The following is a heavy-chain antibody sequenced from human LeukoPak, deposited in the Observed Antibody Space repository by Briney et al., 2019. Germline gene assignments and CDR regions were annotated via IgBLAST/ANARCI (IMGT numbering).Heavy chain of an antibody. J-gene: IGHJ4*02. CDR1: GFTFSSYA. Sequence: PGGSLRLSCAASGFTFSSYAMSWVRQAPGKGLEWVSAISGSGFTTNYADSVKGRFTISRDNSKNTLYLQMNSLRAEDTAVYYCARDKFGGTDYWGQGTLVTVSS. V-gene: IGHV3-23*01. D-gene: IGHD3-16*01. CDR3: ARDKFGGTDY. CDR2: ISGSGFTT.